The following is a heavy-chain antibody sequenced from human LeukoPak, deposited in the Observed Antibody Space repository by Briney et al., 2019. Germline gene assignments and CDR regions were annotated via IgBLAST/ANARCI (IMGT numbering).Heavy chain of an antibody. Sequence: GESLKISCKGSGYSFTSYWIGWVRQMPGKGLEWMGIIYPGDSDTRYSPSFQGQVTISADKSISTPYLQWSSLKASDTATYYCAREARGSGWYLYFQHWGQGTLVTVSS. CDR1: GYSFTSYW. V-gene: IGHV5-51*01. D-gene: IGHD6-19*01. J-gene: IGHJ1*01. CDR2: IYPGDSDT. CDR3: AREARGSGWYLYFQH.